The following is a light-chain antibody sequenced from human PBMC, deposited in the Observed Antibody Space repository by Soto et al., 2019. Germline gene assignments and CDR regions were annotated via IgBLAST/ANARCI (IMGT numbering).Light chain of an antibody. J-gene: IGKJ2*01. CDR3: QHYSNSIYT. CDR1: QNVDSSY. Sequence: ENVLTQSPGTLSLSPGERATLSCRASQNVDSSYLAWYQQKPGQAPRLLIYGTSSRATGIPDRFSGSGSGTDFTLTTNRLEPEDFAVYYCQHYSNSIYTFGQGTKVEIK. V-gene: IGKV3-20*01. CDR2: GTS.